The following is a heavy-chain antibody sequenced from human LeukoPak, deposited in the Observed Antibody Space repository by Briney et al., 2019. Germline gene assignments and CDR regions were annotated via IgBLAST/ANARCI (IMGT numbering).Heavy chain of an antibody. Sequence: ASVKVSCKASGCTFSSYAISWVRQAPGQGLEWMGGIIPIFGTANYAQKFQGRVTITTDESTSTAYMELSSLRSEDTAVYYCARGPYYYDSSGYYSDYWGQGTLVTVSS. J-gene: IGHJ4*02. CDR3: ARGPYYYDSSGYYSDY. CDR1: GCTFSSYA. D-gene: IGHD3-22*01. CDR2: IIPIFGTA. V-gene: IGHV1-69*05.